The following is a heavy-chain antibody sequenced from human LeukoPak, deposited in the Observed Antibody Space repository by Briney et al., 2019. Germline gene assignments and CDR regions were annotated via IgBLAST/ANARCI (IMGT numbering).Heavy chain of an antibody. CDR1: GGTFSSYT. D-gene: IGHD6-13*01. V-gene: IGHV1-69*04. CDR3: ARDQEAAGTRGIYYFDY. Sequence: SVKVSCKASGGTFSSYTISWVRQAPGQGLEWMGRISPIVGIANYAQKFQGRVTITADKSTSTAYMELSSLRSEDTAVYYCARDQEAAGTRGIYYFDYWGQGTLVPVSS. J-gene: IGHJ4*02. CDR2: ISPIVGIA.